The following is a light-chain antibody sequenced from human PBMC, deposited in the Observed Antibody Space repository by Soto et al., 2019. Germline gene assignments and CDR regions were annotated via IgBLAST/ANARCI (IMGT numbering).Light chain of an antibody. CDR3: QSHDSSLHASV. CDR1: SSNIGAGYD. J-gene: IGLJ1*01. CDR2: GNT. V-gene: IGLV1-40*01. Sequence: QSVLTQRPSVSGAPGQRVTISCTGSSSNIGAGYDVHWYLQLPGTAPKLLIYGNTNRPSGVPDRFSGSKSGSSASLAITGLQAEDEADYYCQSHDSSLHASVFGTGTKLTVL.